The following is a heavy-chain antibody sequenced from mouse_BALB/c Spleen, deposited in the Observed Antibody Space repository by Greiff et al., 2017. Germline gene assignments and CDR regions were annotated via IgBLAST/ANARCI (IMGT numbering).Heavy chain of an antibody. J-gene: IGHJ1*01. CDR1: GFAFSSYD. Sequence: EVKVVESGGGLVKPGGSLKLSCAASGFAFSSYDMSWVRQTPEKRLEWVAYISSGGGSTYYPDTVKGRFTISRDNAKNTLYLQMSSLKSEDTAMYYCARRRYYGSSYWYFDVWGAGTTVTVSS. D-gene: IGHD1-1*01. CDR2: ISSGGGST. V-gene: IGHV5-12-1*01. CDR3: ARRRYYGSSYWYFDV.